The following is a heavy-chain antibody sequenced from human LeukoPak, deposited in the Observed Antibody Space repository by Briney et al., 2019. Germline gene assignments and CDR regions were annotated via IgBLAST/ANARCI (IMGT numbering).Heavy chain of an antibody. V-gene: IGHV4-39*01. CDR3: ARLPYGSGSYYNLDY. CDR2: IYYSGST. D-gene: IGHD3-10*01. J-gene: IGHJ4*02. Sequence: SETLSFTCTVSGGSISSSSYYWGWIRQPPGKGLEWIGSIYYSGSTYYNPSLKSRVTISVDTSKNQFSLKLSSVTAADTAVYYCARLPYGSGSYYNLDYWGQGTLVTVSS. CDR1: GGSISSSSYY.